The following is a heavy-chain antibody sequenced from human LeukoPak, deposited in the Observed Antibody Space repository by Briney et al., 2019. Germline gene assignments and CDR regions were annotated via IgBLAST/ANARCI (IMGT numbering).Heavy chain of an antibody. D-gene: IGHD5-18*01. Sequence: SETLSLTCEVSGDSLSSGGYYWSWIRQPPGKGLEWIGYVYYSGSTNYNPSLKSRVTISVDTSKKQFSLKLSSVTAADTAVYYCARSGYSYGADAVDIWGQGTMVTVSS. CDR2: VYYSGST. CDR3: ARSGYSYGADAVDI. CDR1: GDSLSSGGYY. V-gene: IGHV4-61*08. J-gene: IGHJ3*02.